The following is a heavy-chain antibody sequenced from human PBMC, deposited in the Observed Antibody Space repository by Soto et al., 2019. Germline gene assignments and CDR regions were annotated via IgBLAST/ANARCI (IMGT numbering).Heavy chain of an antibody. Sequence: SVKVSCKASGYTFTGYYMHWVRQAPGQGLEWMGGIIPVFGRPNYAQRFRGRLTITADESTNTGYMELIDLRSEDTAVYYCAREGSGYNFWGQGTQVTVSS. J-gene: IGHJ1*01. CDR2: IIPVFGRP. V-gene: IGHV1-69*13. CDR1: GYTFTGYY. D-gene: IGHD5-12*01. CDR3: AREGSGYNF.